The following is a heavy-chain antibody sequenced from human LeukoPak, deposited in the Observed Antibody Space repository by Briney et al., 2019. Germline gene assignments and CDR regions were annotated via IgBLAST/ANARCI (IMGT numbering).Heavy chain of an antibody. J-gene: IGHJ6*03. V-gene: IGHV4-4*07. CDR1: GGSISSYY. Sequence: SETLSLTCTVSGGSISSYYWSWIRQPAGKGLEWIGRIYTSGSTNYNPSLKSRVTMSVDTSKNQFSLKLSSVTAADTAVYYCARAFYGSSWGYRDYYYMDVWGKGTTVTVSS. D-gene: IGHD6-13*01. CDR3: ARAFYGSSWGYRDYYYMDV. CDR2: IYTSGST.